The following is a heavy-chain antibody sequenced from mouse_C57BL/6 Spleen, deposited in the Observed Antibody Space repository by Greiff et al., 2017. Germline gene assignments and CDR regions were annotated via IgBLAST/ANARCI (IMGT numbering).Heavy chain of an antibody. CDR3: ARPYYGSSSYYFDY. V-gene: IGHV1-55*01. J-gene: IGHJ2*01. Sequence: QVQLKQPGAELVKPGASVKMSCKASGYTFTSYWITWVKQRPGQGLEWIGDIYPGSGSTNYNEKFKSKATLTVDTSSSTAYMQLSSLTSEDSAVYYCARPYYGSSSYYFDYWGQGTTLTVSS. CDR1: GYTFTSYW. CDR2: IYPGSGST. D-gene: IGHD1-1*01.